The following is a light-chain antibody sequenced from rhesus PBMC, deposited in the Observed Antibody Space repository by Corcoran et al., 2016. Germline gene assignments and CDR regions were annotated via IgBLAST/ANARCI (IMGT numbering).Light chain of an antibody. CDR3: QSYEISLNAYI. V-gene: IGLV1-85*01. CDR2: END. Sequence: QAAPTQPPSVSGSPGQSVTISCTGSSSNIGRYFVHWYQQLPGTAPKLLIYENDKRPSGISDRFSGSQSGHSASLTITGLHSEDEADFYSQSYEISLNAYIFGAGPRLTVL. J-gene: IGLJ1*01. CDR1: SSNIGRYF.